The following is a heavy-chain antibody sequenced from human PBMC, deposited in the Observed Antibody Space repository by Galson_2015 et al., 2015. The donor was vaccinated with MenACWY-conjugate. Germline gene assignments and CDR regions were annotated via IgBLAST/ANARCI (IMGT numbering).Heavy chain of an antibody. CDR3: ARATLGWLRNPLY. Sequence: SLRLSCAASGFTFTTYAMSWVRQAPGKGLEWVSAITGSGGTTYYADSAKGRFTISRDNSKNTLNLQMNSLRAEDTALYYCARATLGWLRNPLYWGQGTLVTVSS. CDR1: GFTFTTYA. CDR2: ITGSGGTT. J-gene: IGHJ4*02. V-gene: IGHV3-23*01. D-gene: IGHD5-12*01.